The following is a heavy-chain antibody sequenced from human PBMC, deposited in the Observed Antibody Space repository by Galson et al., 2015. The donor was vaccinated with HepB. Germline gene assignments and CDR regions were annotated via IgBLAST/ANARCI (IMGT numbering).Heavy chain of an antibody. CDR3: AGGLGGMYVSDEKGNWLDP. J-gene: IGHJ5*02. CDR1: GFAFSSYA. CDR2: ISYDGSNQ. Sequence: SLRLSCAASGFAFSSYAMHWVHQAPGKGLEWVAVISYDGSNQYYADSVKGRFTISRDDSRNTLYLQMNSLRLQDAAIYHCAGGLGGMYVSDEKGNWLDPWGQGTLVTVSS. D-gene: IGHD1-26*01. V-gene: IGHV3-30*14.